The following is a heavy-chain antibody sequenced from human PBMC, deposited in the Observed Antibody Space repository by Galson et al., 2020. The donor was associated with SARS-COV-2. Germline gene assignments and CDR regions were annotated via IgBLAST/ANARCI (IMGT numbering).Heavy chain of an antibody. Sequence: ASVKVSCTASGYTFTGYYMHWVRQAPGQGLEWMGWINPNSGGTNYAQKFQGRVTMTRDTSISTAYMELSRLGSDDTAVYYCAREGITMVRGVRSWCEAGGQGTLVTVSS. V-gene: IGHV1-2*02. J-gene: IGHJ5*02. CDR2: INPNSGGT. D-gene: IGHD3-10*01. CDR1: GYTFTGYY. CDR3: AREGITMVRGVRSWCEA.